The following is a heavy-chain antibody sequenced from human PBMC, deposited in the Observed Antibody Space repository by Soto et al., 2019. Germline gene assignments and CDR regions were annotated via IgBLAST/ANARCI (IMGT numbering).Heavy chain of an antibody. D-gene: IGHD5-12*01. Sequence: GESLKLPCKGSGYTFTDYWIGWVRQMPGRCLEWRGIIYPADSNIRYSTYLQGQVTLSVDKSISTAYLQWSSLKASDTAMYYCARRGGGYGGYYYNYGLDVWGQGTTVTVSS. J-gene: IGHJ6*02. CDR2: IYPADSNI. CDR1: GYTFTDYW. V-gene: IGHV5-51*01. CDR3: ARRGGGYGGYYYNYGLDV.